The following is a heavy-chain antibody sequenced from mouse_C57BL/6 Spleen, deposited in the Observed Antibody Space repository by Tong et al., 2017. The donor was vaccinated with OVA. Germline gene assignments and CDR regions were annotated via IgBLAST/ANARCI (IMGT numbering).Heavy chain of an antibody. V-gene: IGHV1-54*01. CDR2: INPGSGGT. J-gene: IGHJ1*03. Sequence: VQLQESGAELVRPGTSVKVSCKASGYAFTNYLIEWVKQRPGQGLEWIGVINPGSGGTNYNEKFKGKATLTADKSSSTAYMQLSSLTSEDSAVYFCARPGSSNYWYFDVRCTGTTVSDSS. D-gene: IGHD1-1*01. CDR3: ARPGSSNYWYFDV. CDR1: GYAFTNYL.